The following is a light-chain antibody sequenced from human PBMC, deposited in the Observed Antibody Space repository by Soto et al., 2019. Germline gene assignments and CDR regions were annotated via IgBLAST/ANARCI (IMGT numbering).Light chain of an antibody. CDR3: QQYNTYSGT. J-gene: IGKJ1*01. CDR1: QSISNW. V-gene: IGKV1-5*01. CDR2: DVS. Sequence: DIQMTQSPSTLSASVGDRVTITCRASQSISNWLAWYQQKPGKAPKLLTYDVSSLESGVPSRFSGSGSGTEFTLTISSLQPDDFATYYCQQYNTYSGTFGQGTKVDIK.